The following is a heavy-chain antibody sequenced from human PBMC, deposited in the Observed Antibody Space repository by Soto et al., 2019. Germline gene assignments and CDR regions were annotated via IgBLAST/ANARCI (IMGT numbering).Heavy chain of an antibody. CDR3: ASQGRYCSGGSCYEEVAFDI. Sequence: QVQLVQSGAEVKKPGASVEVSCKASGYTFTSYDINWVRQATGQGLEWMGWMNPNSGNTGYAQKFQGRVTMTMTTCISRAYMELSSLISEDTSVYYCASQGRYCSGGSCYEEVAFDIGGQGTMVTVSS. D-gene: IGHD2-15*01. CDR1: GYTFTSYD. J-gene: IGHJ3*02. V-gene: IGHV1-8*01. CDR2: MNPNSGNT.